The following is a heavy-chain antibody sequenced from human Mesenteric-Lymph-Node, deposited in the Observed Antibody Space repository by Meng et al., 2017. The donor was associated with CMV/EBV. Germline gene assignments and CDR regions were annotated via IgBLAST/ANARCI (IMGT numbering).Heavy chain of an antibody. CDR1: SFGGYY. D-gene: IGHD3-10*01. Sequence: SFGGYYWSWIRQPPGKGLEWIGEINHHGVTNYSPSLKSRVAISVDTSKTQFSLNVSSVTAADTAVYYCAKGAGRPGTYYVGGVFDIWGQGTLVTVSS. J-gene: IGHJ3*02. V-gene: IGHV4-34*01. CDR3: AKGAGRPGTYYVGGVFDI. CDR2: INHHGVT.